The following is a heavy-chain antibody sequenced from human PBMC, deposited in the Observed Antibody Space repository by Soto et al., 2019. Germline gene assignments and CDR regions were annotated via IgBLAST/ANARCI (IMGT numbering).Heavy chain of an antibody. D-gene: IGHD6-13*01. CDR2: IFYSGST. Sequence: SETLSLTCTVAGGSISSYYWSWIRQPPGKGLEWIGYIFYSGSTNYNPSLKSRVTISVDTSKNQFSLKLSSVTAADTAVYYCARRYSSSSDYWGQGTLVTVSS. J-gene: IGHJ4*02. CDR1: GGSISSYY. V-gene: IGHV4-59*08. CDR3: ARRYSSSSDY.